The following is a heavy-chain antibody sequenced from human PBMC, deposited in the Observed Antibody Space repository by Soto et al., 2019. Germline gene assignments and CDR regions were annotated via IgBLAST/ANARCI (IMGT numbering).Heavy chain of an antibody. CDR3: ARCEGSTSWGYYGMDV. CDR2: INPSGGST. V-gene: IGHV1-46*01. J-gene: IGHJ6*02. D-gene: IGHD2-2*01. CDR1: GYSFTSYY. Sequence: ASVKVSCKASGYSFTSYYMHWVRQAPGQGLEWMGIINPSGGSTSYAQKFQGRVTMTRDTSTSTVYMELSSLRAEDTAVYYCARCEGSTSWGYYGMDVWGQGTTVTVSS.